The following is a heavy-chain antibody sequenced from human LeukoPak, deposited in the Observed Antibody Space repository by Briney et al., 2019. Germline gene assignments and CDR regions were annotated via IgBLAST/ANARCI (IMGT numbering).Heavy chain of an antibody. V-gene: IGHV4-4*07. CDR1: GGSISSYY. D-gene: IGHD5-12*01. J-gene: IGHJ2*01. CDR3: ARVRGIVATTYWYFDL. CDR2: IYTSGST. Sequence: SETLSLTCTVSGGSISSYYWSWSREPAGKGLEWMGRIYTSGSTNYNPSLKSRVTMSVDASKNQFSLKLSSVTAADTAVYYCARVRGIVATTYWYFDLWGRGTLVTVSS.